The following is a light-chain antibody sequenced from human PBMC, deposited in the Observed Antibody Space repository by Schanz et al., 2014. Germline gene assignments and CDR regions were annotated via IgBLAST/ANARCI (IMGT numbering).Light chain of an antibody. CDR1: QSVSSNS. CDR2: GAS. Sequence: EVVLTQSPGTLSLSPGERATLSCRASQSVSSNSLAWYQQTPGQAPRLLIYGASSRATGIPDRFSGSGSGTDFTLTISRLEPEDFAVYYCQQYGSLPRTFGGGTNVEIK. CDR3: QQYGSLPRT. V-gene: IGKV3-20*01. J-gene: IGKJ4*01.